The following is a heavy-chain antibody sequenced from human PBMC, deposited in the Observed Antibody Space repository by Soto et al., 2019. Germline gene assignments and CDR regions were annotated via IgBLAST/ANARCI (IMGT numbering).Heavy chain of an antibody. CDR1: GFTFSSYA. J-gene: IGHJ4*02. D-gene: IGHD3-10*01. CDR2: ISGSGGST. CDR3: AKSPGVIIIYYFDY. V-gene: IGHV3-23*01. Sequence: EVQLLESGGGLVQPGGSLRHSCAASGFTFSSYAMSWVRQAPGKGLEWVSAISGSGGSTYYADSVKGRFTISRDNSKNTLYLQMNSLIAEDMAVYYCAKSPGVIIIYYFDYWGQGTLVTVSS.